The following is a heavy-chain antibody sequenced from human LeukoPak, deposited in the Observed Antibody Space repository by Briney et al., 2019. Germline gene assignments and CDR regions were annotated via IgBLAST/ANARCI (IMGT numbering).Heavy chain of an antibody. CDR1: GGSFSGYY. J-gene: IGHJ6*02. Sequence: SETLSLTCAVSGGSFSGYYWTWIRQPPGKGLEWIGEINHSGSANYNPSLMSRVTISLDTSKNHFSLKLSSVTAADTAVYYCARGRTPGTIGSGYYYYYYGMDVWGQGTTVTVSS. CDR2: INHSGSA. D-gene: IGHD3-22*01. V-gene: IGHV4-34*01. CDR3: ARGRTPGTIGSGYYYYYYGMDV.